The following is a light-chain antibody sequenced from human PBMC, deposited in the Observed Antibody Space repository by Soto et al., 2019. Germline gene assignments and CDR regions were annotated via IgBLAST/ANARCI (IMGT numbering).Light chain of an antibody. V-gene: IGLV3-21*02. CDR1: NIGSKS. CDR2: ADR. J-gene: IGLJ1*01. CDR3: QVWDISSDHYV. Sequence: SYDLTQPPSVSVAPGQTARITCGGNNIGSKSVYWYQQRPGQAPVPVVYADRDRPSGIPERFSGSNSRDTATLTITRVEAGDEADYYCQVWDISSDHYVFGTGTKV.